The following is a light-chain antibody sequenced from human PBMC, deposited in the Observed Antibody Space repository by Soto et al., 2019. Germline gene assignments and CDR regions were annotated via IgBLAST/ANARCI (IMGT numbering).Light chain of an antibody. CDR2: GVT. CDR1: SSDVGGYNF. Sequence: SALTQPPSASGSPGQSVAVSCTGTSSDVGGYNFVSWYQQHPGKAPKLMIFGVTERPSGVPDRFSGSKSGNTASLTVSGLQADDEAVYYCYSYAGRNIWVFGGGTQLTVL. CDR3: YSYAGRNIWV. V-gene: IGLV2-8*01. J-gene: IGLJ3*02.